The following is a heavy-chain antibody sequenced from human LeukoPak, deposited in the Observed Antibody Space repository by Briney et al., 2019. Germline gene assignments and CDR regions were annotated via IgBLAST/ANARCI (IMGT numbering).Heavy chain of an antibody. D-gene: IGHD1-7*01. CDR1: GGSIRNYY. Sequence: NTSETLSLTCTVSGGSIRNYYWSWIRQPPGKGLEWIGYIYYSGSTNYNPSLKSRVTISVDTSKNQFSPKLSSVTAADTAVYYCARRDLITGTTDYWGQGILVTVSS. V-gene: IGHV4-59*01. CDR3: ARRDLITGTTDY. J-gene: IGHJ4*02. CDR2: IYYSGST.